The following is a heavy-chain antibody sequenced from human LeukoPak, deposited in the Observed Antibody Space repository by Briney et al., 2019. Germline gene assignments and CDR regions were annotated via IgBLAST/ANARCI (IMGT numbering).Heavy chain of an antibody. J-gene: IGHJ4*02. V-gene: IGHV1-18*01. CDR2: ISAYNGNT. D-gene: IGHD5-18*01. CDR3: ASSILLWLPVY. CDR1: GYSFSSFG. Sequence: ASVKVSCKASGYSFSSFGISWVRQAPGQGLEWMGWISAYNGNTNYAQKLQGRVTMTTDTSTSTAYMELTSQRSDDTAVSYCASSILLWLPVYWGQGTLVTVSS.